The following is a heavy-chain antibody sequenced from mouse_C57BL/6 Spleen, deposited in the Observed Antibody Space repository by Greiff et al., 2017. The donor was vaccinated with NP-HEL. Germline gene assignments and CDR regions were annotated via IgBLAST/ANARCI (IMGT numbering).Heavy chain of an antibody. J-gene: IGHJ2*01. CDR1: GYTFTSYW. V-gene: IGHV1-55*01. Sequence: VQLQQPGAELVKPGASVKMSCKASGYTFTSYWITWVKQRPGQGLEWIGDIYPGSGSTNYNEKFKSKATLTVDTSSSTAYMQLSSLTSEDSAVYYCARDDYDEGYFDYWGQGTTLTVSS. D-gene: IGHD2-4*01. CDR2: IYPGSGST. CDR3: ARDDYDEGYFDY.